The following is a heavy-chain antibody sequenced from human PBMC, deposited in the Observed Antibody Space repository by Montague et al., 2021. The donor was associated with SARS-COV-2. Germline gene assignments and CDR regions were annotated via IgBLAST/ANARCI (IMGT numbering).Heavy chain of an antibody. V-gene: IGHV2-5*02. J-gene: IGHJ4*02. CDR2: IYWDDDK. D-gene: IGHD6-19*01. Sequence: PALVKPTQTLTLTCTFSGFSLSTSGVGVGWIRQPPGKALEWLALIYWDDDKRYSPSLKSRLTITKDTSKNQVVLTMTNMDPVDTATYYCAHRRSGWRSSDGYGGNWGQGTLVTVSS. CDR1: GFSLSTSGVG. CDR3: AHRRSGWRSSDGYGGN.